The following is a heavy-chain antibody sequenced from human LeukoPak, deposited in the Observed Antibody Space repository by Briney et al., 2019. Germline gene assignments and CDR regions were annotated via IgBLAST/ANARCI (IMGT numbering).Heavy chain of an antibody. CDR2: INPYSGDI. Sequence: GASVRVSCKASGYTFTALYMHWVRQAPGRGFEWMGWINPYSGDIKYAEKFQGRVTMTRDTSIGTAYMELRSLRFDDTAVYYCARDAMSDFWGQGTLVIVSS. CDR1: GYTFTALY. J-gene: IGHJ4*02. CDR3: ARDAMSDF. V-gene: IGHV1-2*02. D-gene: IGHD2-2*01.